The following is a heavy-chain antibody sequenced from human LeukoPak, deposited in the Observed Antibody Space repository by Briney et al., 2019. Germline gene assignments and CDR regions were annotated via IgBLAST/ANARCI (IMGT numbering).Heavy chain of an antibody. Sequence: ASVKVSCKASGYTFTGYYMHWVRQAPGQGLEWMGRINPNSGGTNYAQKFQGRVTMTRDTSISTAYMELSRLRSDDTAVYYCAREPKESIAVAGTNWFDPWGQGTLVTVSS. D-gene: IGHD6-19*01. CDR1: GYTFTGYY. CDR2: INPNSGGT. V-gene: IGHV1-2*02. CDR3: AREPKESIAVAGTNWFDP. J-gene: IGHJ5*02.